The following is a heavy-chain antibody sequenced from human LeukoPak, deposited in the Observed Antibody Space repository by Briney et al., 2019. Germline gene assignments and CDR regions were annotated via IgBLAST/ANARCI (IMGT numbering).Heavy chain of an antibody. D-gene: IGHD4-17*01. CDR1: GYTFTDYG. Sequence: ASMKVSCKASGYTFTDYGISWVRQAPGQGLEWMGWISAFNGNTNYAQKLQGRVTMTTDTSTSTAYMELRGLRSDDTAVYYCARAGAAVTTHFDYWGQGTLVTVSS. CDR3: ARAGAAVTTHFDY. CDR2: ISAFNGNT. V-gene: IGHV1-18*01. J-gene: IGHJ4*02.